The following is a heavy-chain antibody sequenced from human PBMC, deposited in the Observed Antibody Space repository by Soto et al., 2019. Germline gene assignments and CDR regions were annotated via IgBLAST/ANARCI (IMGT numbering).Heavy chain of an antibody. CDR3: ARGSTTVTPLGDY. CDR1: GYTFTAYY. Sequence: QVQLVQSGAEVKKPGASVQVSCKASGYTFTAYYIHWVRQAPGEGLEWMAWINISTGDAGLAPEFQGRVTVTRDTSINTVYMALSGLRSDDTALYYCARGSTTVTPLGDYWGQGTLVSVSS. V-gene: IGHV1-2*02. J-gene: IGHJ4*02. D-gene: IGHD4-17*01. CDR2: INISTGDA.